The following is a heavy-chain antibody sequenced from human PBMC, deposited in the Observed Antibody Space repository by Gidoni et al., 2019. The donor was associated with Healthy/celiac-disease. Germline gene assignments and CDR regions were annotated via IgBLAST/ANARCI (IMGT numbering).Heavy chain of an antibody. D-gene: IGHD6-13*01. CDR1: GFTFGDYA. CDR2: IRSKAYGGTT. Sequence: EVQLVESGGGLVQPGRSLRLSCTASGFTFGDYAMSLVRQAPGKGLEWVGFIRSKAYGGTTEYAASVKGRFTISRDDSKSIAYLQMNSLKTEDTAVYYCTRESQYSIAAVPFDYWGQGTLVTVSS. CDR3: TRESQYSIAAVPFDY. V-gene: IGHV3-49*04. J-gene: IGHJ4*02.